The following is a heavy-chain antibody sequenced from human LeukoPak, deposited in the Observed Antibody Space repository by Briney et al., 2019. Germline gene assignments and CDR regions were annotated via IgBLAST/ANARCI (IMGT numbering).Heavy chain of an antibody. Sequence: ASVKVSCKASGGTFSSYAISWVRQAPGQGLEWMGGIIPIFGTANYAQKFQGRVTITTDKSTSTVYMELSSLRSEDTAVYYCATPSSSTTGPDLYYYYMDVWGKGTTVTVSS. D-gene: IGHD2-2*01. V-gene: IGHV1-69*05. CDR3: ATPSSSTTGPDLYYYYMDV. CDR1: GGTFSSYA. J-gene: IGHJ6*03. CDR2: IIPIFGTA.